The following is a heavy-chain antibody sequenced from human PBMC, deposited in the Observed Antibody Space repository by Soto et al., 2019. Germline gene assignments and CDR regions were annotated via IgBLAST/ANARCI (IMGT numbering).Heavy chain of an antibody. CDR1: GFTFSNSA. Sequence: QVQLVESGGGVVQPGRSLRLSCAASGFTFSNSAMHWVRQTPDKGLEWVAFLSYDGSHNYYADSVKGRFTISRDNSKNTLYLQMNSLRVEDTAVYYCAKDRSTVFGVVTYYFYYWGQGTLVTVSS. V-gene: IGHV3-30*18. CDR3: AKDRSTVFGVVTYYFYY. CDR2: LSYDGSHN. D-gene: IGHD3-3*01. J-gene: IGHJ4*02.